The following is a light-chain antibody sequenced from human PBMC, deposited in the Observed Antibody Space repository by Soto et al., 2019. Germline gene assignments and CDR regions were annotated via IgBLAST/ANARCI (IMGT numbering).Light chain of an antibody. Sequence: QAVVTQPPSASGTPGQRVTISCSGRSSNIGNFYVYWYQQLPGTAPKLLIYKNNQRTSGVPDRFSGSKSGTSASLAIRGLRSADESCYYGAAWDDSLSGPGLFGGGTQLTVL. V-gene: IGLV1-47*01. CDR3: AAWDDSLSGPGL. J-gene: IGLJ7*01. CDR1: SSNIGNFY. CDR2: KNN.